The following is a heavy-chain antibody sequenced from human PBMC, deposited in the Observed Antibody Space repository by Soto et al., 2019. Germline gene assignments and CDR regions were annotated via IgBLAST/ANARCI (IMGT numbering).Heavy chain of an antibody. CDR3: ARDFSCGDILGYYCYGMDV. V-gene: IGHV3-30-3*01. CDR1: GFTFSSYA. D-gene: IGHD2-21*01. Sequence: GGSLRLSCAASGFTFSSYAMHWVRQAPGKGLEWVAVISYDGSNKYYADSVKGRFTISRDNSKNTLYLQMNSLRAEDTAVYYCARDFSCGDILGYYCYGMDVWGQGTTVTVSS. J-gene: IGHJ6*02. CDR2: ISYDGSNK.